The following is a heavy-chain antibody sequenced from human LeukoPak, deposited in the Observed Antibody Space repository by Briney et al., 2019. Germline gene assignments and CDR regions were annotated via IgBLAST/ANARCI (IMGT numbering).Heavy chain of an antibody. Sequence: ASVKVSCKASGYTFTSYDINWVRQATGQGLEWMGWINPNSGGTNYAQKFQGRVTMTRDTSISTAYMELSRLRSDDTAVYYCARGDFWSGYYYYFDYWGQGTLVTVSS. V-gene: IGHV1-2*02. J-gene: IGHJ4*02. CDR1: GYTFTSYD. CDR3: ARGDFWSGYYYYFDY. D-gene: IGHD3-3*01. CDR2: INPNSGGT.